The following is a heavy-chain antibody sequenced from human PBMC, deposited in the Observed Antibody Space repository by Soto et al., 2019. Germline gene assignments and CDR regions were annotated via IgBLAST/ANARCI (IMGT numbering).Heavy chain of an antibody. CDR2: IYSGGST. D-gene: IGHD3-22*01. Sequence: LRLSCAASGFTVSSNYMSWVRQAPGKGLEWVSVIYSGGSTYYADSVKGRFTISRDNSKNTLYLQMNSLRAEDTAVYYCARTVVVITPYFDYWGQGTLVTVSS. CDR1: GFTVSSNY. V-gene: IGHV3-53*01. CDR3: ARTVVVITPYFDY. J-gene: IGHJ4*02.